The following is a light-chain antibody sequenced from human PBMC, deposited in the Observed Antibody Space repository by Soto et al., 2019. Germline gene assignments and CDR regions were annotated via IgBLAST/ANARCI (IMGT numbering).Light chain of an antibody. V-gene: IGKV1-33*01. J-gene: IGKJ2*01. CDR3: QQYDNLPVT. CDR2: DAS. CDR1: QDISNY. Sequence: DIQMTQSPSSLSASVGDRVTITCQASQDISNYLNGYQQKPGKAPKLLIYDASNLETGVPSRCSGSGSGTDFTFTISSLQPEDIATYYCQQYDNLPVTFGQGTKLEIK.